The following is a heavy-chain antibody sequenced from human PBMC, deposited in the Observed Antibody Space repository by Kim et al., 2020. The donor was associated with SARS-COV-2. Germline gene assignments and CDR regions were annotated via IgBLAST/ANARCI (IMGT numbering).Heavy chain of an antibody. V-gene: IGHV3-7*03. CDR3: AREDYGDDNYYYYGMDV. D-gene: IGHD4-17*01. J-gene: IGHJ6*02. CDR2: IKQDGSEK. Sequence: GGSLRLSCASSGFTFSSYWMSWVRQAPGKGLEWVANIKQDGSEKYYVDSVKGRFTISRDNAKNSLYLQMNSLRAEDTAVYYCAREDYGDDNYYYYGMDVWGQGTTVTVSS. CDR1: GFTFSSYW.